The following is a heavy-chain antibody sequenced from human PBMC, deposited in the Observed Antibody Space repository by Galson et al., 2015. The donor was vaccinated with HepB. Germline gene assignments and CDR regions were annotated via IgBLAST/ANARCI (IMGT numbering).Heavy chain of an antibody. CDR1: GYSFTSYW. J-gene: IGHJ4*02. Sequence: QSGAEVKKPGESLKISCKGSGYSFTSYWIGWVRQMPGKGLEWMGIIYPGDSDTRYSPSFQGQVTISADKSISTAYLQWSSLKASDTAMYYCARRGGEKGYCSGGSCYPGQAIDYWGQGTLVTVSS. CDR3: ARRGGEKGYCSGGSCYPGQAIDY. D-gene: IGHD2-15*01. V-gene: IGHV5-51*03. CDR2: IYPGDSDT.